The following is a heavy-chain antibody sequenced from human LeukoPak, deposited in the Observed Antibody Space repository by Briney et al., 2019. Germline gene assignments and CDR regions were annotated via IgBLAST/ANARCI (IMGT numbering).Heavy chain of an antibody. CDR2: MNPNSGNT. V-gene: IGHV1-8*01. CDR3: ARTRSLAYCGGDCYFFDY. J-gene: IGHJ4*02. Sequence: ASVNVSCKASGYTFTSYDINWVRQATGQGLEWMGWMNPNSGNTGYAQKFQGRVTMTRNTSISTAYMELSSLRSEDTAVYYCARTRSLAYCGGDCYFFDYWGQGTLVTVSS. D-gene: IGHD2-21*02. CDR1: GYTFTSYD.